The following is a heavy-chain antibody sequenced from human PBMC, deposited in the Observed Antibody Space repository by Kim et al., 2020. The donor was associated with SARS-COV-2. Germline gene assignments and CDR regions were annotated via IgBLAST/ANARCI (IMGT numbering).Heavy chain of an antibody. J-gene: IGHJ4*02. CDR1: GFTFSSYG. D-gene: IGHD2-2*02. CDR2: ISYDGSNK. Sequence: GGSLRLSCAASGFTFSSYGMHWVRQAPGKGLEWVAVISYDGSNKYYADSVKGRFTISRDNSKNTLYLQMNSLRAEDTAVYYCAKDVEAVVPAAIWEGGFDYWGQGTLVTVSS. CDR3: AKDVEAVVPAAIWEGGFDY. V-gene: IGHV3-30*18.